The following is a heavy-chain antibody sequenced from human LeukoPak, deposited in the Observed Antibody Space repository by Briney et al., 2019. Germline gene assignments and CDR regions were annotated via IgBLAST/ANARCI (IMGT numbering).Heavy chain of an antibody. Sequence: GGSLRLSCAASGFTFSTYSIHWVRQAPGKGLEWVAIISYDGNNKFYADSVKGRFTISRDNSKNTLYLQMNSLRAEDTAVYYCASSFAYWGQGTLVTVSS. CDR2: ISYDGNNK. CDR1: GFTFSTYS. CDR3: ASSFAY. V-gene: IGHV3-30*14. J-gene: IGHJ4*02.